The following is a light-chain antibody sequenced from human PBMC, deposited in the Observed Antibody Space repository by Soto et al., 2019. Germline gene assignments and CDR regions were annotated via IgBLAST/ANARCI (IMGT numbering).Light chain of an antibody. J-gene: IGKJ3*01. Sequence: EIVLTQSPGTLSLYPGERATLSCRASQSVSSSYVAWYQQRPGQAPRLLIFGTSYRATGIPDRFSGSGSGTDFTLTISRLEPEDFAVYYCQQYSSSPPEFTFGPGTKVD. CDR3: QQYSSSPPEFT. CDR2: GTS. V-gene: IGKV3-20*01. CDR1: QSVSSSY.